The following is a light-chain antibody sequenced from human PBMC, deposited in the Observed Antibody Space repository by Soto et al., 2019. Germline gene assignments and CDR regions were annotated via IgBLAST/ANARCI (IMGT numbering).Light chain of an antibody. CDR1: QSISSF. Sequence: DIQMTQSPSSLSASVGDRVTITCRASQSISSFLNWYQQKPGKAPRLLIYAASSLQSGVPSRFSANGSGTDFTLTISSLQPEDFATYYCQQSYSTPETFGQGTKVEIK. CDR2: AAS. CDR3: QQSYSTPET. V-gene: IGKV1-39*01. J-gene: IGKJ1*01.